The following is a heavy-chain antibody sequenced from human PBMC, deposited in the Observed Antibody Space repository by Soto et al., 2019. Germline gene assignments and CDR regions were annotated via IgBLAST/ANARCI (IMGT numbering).Heavy chain of an antibody. D-gene: IGHD6-13*01. V-gene: IGHV3-11*01. CDR2: ISSSGSTI. CDR1: GFTFSDYY. Sequence: QVQLVESGGGLVKPGGSLRLSCAASGFTFSDYYMSWIRQAPGKGLEWVSYISSSGSTIYYADSVKGRFTISRDNAENSLHQQMKSMRAEDTAVYYCARGGIGSWYDYYYYMDVWGKGTTVTVSS. J-gene: IGHJ6*03. CDR3: ARGGIGSWYDYYYYMDV.